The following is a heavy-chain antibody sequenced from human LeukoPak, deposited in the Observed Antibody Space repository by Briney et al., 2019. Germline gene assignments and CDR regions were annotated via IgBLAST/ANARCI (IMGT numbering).Heavy chain of an antibody. Sequence: GGSLRLSCTASGFTFGDYAMSWVRQAPGKGPEWVGFIRSKAYGGTTEYAASVKGRFTISRDDSKSIAYLQMNSLKTEDTAVYYCTRDLLLWFGELSNQFDYWGQGTLVTVSS. CDR3: TRDLLLWFGELSNQFDY. V-gene: IGHV3-49*04. CDR2: IRSKAYGGTT. J-gene: IGHJ4*02. D-gene: IGHD3-10*01. CDR1: GFTFGDYA.